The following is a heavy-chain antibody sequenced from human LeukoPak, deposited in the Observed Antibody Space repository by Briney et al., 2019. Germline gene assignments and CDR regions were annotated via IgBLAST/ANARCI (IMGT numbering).Heavy chain of an antibody. CDR2: IYYSGST. Sequence: PSETLSLTCTVSGGSISSYYWSWIRQPPGKGLEWIGYIYYSGSTNYNPSLKSRVTISVDTSKNQFSLKLSSVTAADTAAYYCVREALPGYDLDYWGQGTLVTVSS. V-gene: IGHV4-59*01. J-gene: IGHJ4*02. CDR1: GGSISSYY. D-gene: IGHD2-2*01. CDR3: VREALPGYDLDY.